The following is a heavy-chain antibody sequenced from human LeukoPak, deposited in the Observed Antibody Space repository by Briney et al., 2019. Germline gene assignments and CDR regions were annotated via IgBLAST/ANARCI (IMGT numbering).Heavy chain of an antibody. D-gene: IGHD3-22*01. V-gene: IGHV1-69*13. CDR2: IIPIFGTA. CDR1: GGTFSSYA. Sequence: SVKVSCKASGGTFSSYAISWVRQAPGQGLEWMGGIIPIFGTANYAQKFQGRVTITADESTSTVYMELSSLRSEDTAVYYCATSQLEHYYDSSGYRRYFDYWGQGTLVTVSS. J-gene: IGHJ4*02. CDR3: ATSQLEHYYDSSGYRRYFDY.